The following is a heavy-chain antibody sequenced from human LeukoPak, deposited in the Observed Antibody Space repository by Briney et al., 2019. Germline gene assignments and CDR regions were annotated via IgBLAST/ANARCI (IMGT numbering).Heavy chain of an antibody. CDR3: AREVTMVRGVITPYYFDY. CDR2: TYYRSKWYN. Sequence: SQTLSLTCAISGDSVSSNSAAWNWIRQSPSRGLEWLGRTYYRSKWYNDYAVSVKSRITINPDTSKNQFSLQLNSVTPEDTAVYYCAREVTMVRGVITPYYFDYWGQGTLVTVSS. D-gene: IGHD3-10*01. V-gene: IGHV6-1*01. J-gene: IGHJ4*02. CDR1: GDSVSSNSAA.